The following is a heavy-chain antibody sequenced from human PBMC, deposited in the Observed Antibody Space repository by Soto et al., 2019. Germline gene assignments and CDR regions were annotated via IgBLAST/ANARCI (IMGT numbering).Heavy chain of an antibody. CDR1: GGSISSGGYY. CDR2: IYYRGST. J-gene: IGHJ4*02. Sequence: QVQLQESGPGLVKPSQTLSLTCTVSGGSISSGGYYWSGIRQHPGEGQEWIGYIYYRGSTYYNSSLTSRVTISVDTSKNQFALKLSSVTAADRAVYSCARVSDSRGPNFDYWGQGTLVTVSS. CDR3: ARVSDSRGPNFDY. D-gene: IGHD3-22*01. V-gene: IGHV4-31*03.